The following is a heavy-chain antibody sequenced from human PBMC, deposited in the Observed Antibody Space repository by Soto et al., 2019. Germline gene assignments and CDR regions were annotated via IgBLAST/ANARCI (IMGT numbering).Heavy chain of an antibody. CDR3: ARHALLTGTTYNAFDI. D-gene: IGHD1-7*01. CDR1: GYSFTSYW. CDR2: IYPGESDT. Sequence: GESLKISCKGSGYSFTSYWIGWVRQMPGKGLEWMGIIYPGESDTRYSPSFQGQVTISADKSISTAYLQWSSLKASDTAIYYCARHALLTGTTYNAFDIWGQGTMVTVSS. V-gene: IGHV5-51*01. J-gene: IGHJ3*02.